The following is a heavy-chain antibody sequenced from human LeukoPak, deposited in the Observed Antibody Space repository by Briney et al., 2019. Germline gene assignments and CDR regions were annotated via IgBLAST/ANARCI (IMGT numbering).Heavy chain of an antibody. CDR3: AKPQWLGLYYFDY. J-gene: IGHJ4*02. V-gene: IGHV3-23*01. D-gene: IGHD6-19*01. Sequence: GGSLRLSCAASGFTFSSYAMSWVRQAPGKGLEWVSAISGSGGSTYYADSVKGRFTISRDNSKNTLYLRMNSLRVEDTAVYYCAKPQWLGLYYFDYWGQGTLVTVSS. CDR2: ISGSGGST. CDR1: GFTFSSYA.